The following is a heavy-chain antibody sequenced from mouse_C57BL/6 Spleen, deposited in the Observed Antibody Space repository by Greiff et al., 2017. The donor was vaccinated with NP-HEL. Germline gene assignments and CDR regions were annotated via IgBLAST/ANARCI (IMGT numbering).Heavy chain of an antibody. CDR2: ISSGSSTI. D-gene: IGHD2-4*01. V-gene: IGHV5-17*01. Sequence: EVNVVESGGGLVKPGGSLKLSCAASGFTFSDYGMHWVRQAPEKGLEWVAYISSGSSTIYYADTVKGRFTISRDNAKNTLFLQMTSLRSEDTAMYYCARWDGDYGYAMDYWGQGTSVTVSS. CDR1: GFTFSDYG. J-gene: IGHJ4*01. CDR3: ARWDGDYGYAMDY.